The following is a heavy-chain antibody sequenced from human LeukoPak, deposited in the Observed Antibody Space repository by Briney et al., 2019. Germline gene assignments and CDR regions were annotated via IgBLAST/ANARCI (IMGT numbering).Heavy chain of an antibody. CDR2: IYYSGST. CDR3: AREGHCSGGSCYLGSGWFDP. J-gene: IGHJ5*02. CDR1: GGSISSYY. D-gene: IGHD2-15*01. Sequence: SETLSLTCTVSGGSISSYYWSWIRQPPGKGLEWIGYIYYSGSTNYNPSLKSRVTISVDTSKNQFSLKLSSVTAADTAVYYCAREGHCSGGSCYLGSGWFDPWGQGTLVTVSS. V-gene: IGHV4-59*01.